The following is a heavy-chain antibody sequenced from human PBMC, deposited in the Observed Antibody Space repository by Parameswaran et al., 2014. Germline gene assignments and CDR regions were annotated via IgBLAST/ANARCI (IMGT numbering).Heavy chain of an antibody. CDR3: ARGGKQWRNSYYFDY. D-gene: IGHD4-23*01. CDR2: IYYSGST. Sequence: RWIRQPPGKGLEWIGYIYYSGSTNYNPSLKSRVTISVDTSKNQFSLKLSSVTAADTAVYYCARGGKQWRNSYYFDYWGQGTLVTVSS. V-gene: IGHV4-59*01. J-gene: IGHJ4*02.